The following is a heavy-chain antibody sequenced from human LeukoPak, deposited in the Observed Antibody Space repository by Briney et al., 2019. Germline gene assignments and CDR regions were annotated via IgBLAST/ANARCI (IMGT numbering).Heavy chain of an antibody. Sequence: GGSLRLSCAASGFTFSSYAMSWVRQAPGKGLEWVSAISGSGGSTYYADSVKGRLTISRDNSKNTLYLQMNSLRAEDTAVYYCAKAVIVVVPAASDYWGQGTLVTVSS. D-gene: IGHD2-2*01. CDR1: GFTFSSYA. V-gene: IGHV3-23*01. CDR2: ISGSGGST. CDR3: AKAVIVVVPAASDY. J-gene: IGHJ4*02.